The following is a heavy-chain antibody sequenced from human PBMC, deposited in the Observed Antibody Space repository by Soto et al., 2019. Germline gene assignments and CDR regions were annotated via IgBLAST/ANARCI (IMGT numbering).Heavy chain of an antibody. D-gene: IGHD2-15*01. CDR1: GFTFSDYY. CDR3: ARRSFCSGRSCYGDTFFDY. CDR2: ISSSGSTI. Sequence: QVQLVESGGGLVKPGGSLRLSCAASGFTFSDYYMSWIRQAPGKGLEWVSNISSSGSTIYYADSVKGRFTISRDNAKNSLYLQMNSLRAEDTAVYYCARRSFCSGRSCYGDTFFDYWGQGTLVTVSS. J-gene: IGHJ4*02. V-gene: IGHV3-11*01.